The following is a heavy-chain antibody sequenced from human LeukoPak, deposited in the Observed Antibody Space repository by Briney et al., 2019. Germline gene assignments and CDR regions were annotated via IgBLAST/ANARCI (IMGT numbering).Heavy chain of an antibody. CDR3: AKVLPPFCSGTSCYTFDN. V-gene: IGHV3-23*01. CDR2: IGISGSGGST. D-gene: IGHD2-2*01. J-gene: IGHJ4*02. Sequence: PGGSLRLSCAASGFTFSSYAMSWVRQAPGKGLEWVSGIGISGSGGSTYYADSVKGRFTISRDNSKNTLFLQMNSLRAEDTAVYSCAKVLPPFCSGTSCYTFDNWGQGTLVTVSS. CDR1: GFTFSSYA.